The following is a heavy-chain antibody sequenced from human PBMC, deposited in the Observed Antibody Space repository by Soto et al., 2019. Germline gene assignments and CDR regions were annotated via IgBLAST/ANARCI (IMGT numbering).Heavy chain of an antibody. CDR2: IIPMFGTA. V-gene: IGHV1-69*01. Sequence: QVQLVQSGAEVKKPGSSVKVSCKASGGTFSNYAISWVRQAPGQGLEWMGGIIPMFGTANYAQKFKGRVTITADESTSTAYMELRSLRSEDTALYYCTRGWGHDSSEYSYAYLGQGTLITVSS. J-gene: IGHJ4*02. D-gene: IGHD3-22*01. CDR1: GGTFSNYA. CDR3: TRGWGHDSSEYSYAY.